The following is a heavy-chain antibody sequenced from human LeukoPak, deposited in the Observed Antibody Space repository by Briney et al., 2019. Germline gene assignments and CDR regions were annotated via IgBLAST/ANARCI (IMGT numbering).Heavy chain of an antibody. Sequence: ASVKVSCKASGGTFSSYAISWVRQAPGQGLEWMGRIIPILGIANYAQKFQGRVTITADKSTSTAYMELSSLRSEDTAVYYCARDLYLGFRPRYYFDYWGQGTLVTVSS. CDR2: IIPILGIA. CDR3: ARDLYLGFRPRYYFDY. J-gene: IGHJ4*02. V-gene: IGHV1-69*04. CDR1: GGTFSSYA. D-gene: IGHD2/OR15-2a*01.